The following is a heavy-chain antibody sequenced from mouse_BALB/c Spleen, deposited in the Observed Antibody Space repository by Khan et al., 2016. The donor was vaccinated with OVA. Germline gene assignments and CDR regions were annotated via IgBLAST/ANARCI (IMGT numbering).Heavy chain of an antibody. CDR2: VSSGGSFT. V-gene: IGHV5-9-3*01. CDR1: GFTFSNYA. J-gene: IGHJ2*01. Sequence: EVELVESGGGLVKPGGSLKLSCAASGFTFSNYAMSWVRQTPEKRLEWVATVSSGGSFTYSPASVQGRFTISRDKAKNTMYLQLSSLRSEDTAMYYCARQGGIYDGPFDYWGQGTTLTVSS. D-gene: IGHD2-3*01. CDR3: ARQGGIYDGPFDY.